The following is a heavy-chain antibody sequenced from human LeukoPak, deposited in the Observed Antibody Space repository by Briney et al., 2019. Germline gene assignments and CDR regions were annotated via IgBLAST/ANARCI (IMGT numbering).Heavy chain of an antibody. Sequence: GGSLRLSCSASGFTFSSYAMHWVRQAPGKGLEYVSAISSNGGGTYYADSVKGRFTISRDNSKNTLYLQMSSLRAEDTAVYYCVKDPTPPREWLSPSYYFDYWGQGTLVTVSS. D-gene: IGHD3-3*01. CDR1: GFTFSSYA. V-gene: IGHV3-64D*06. J-gene: IGHJ4*02. CDR3: VKDPTPPREWLSPSYYFDY. CDR2: ISSNGGGT.